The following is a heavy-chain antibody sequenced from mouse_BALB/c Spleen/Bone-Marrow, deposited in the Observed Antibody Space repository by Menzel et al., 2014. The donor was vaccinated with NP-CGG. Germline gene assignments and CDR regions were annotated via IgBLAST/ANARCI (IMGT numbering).Heavy chain of an antibody. CDR1: GYTFTDYW. Sequence: VQLQQSGAELVMPGASVKMSCKASGYTFTDYWMHWGKQRPGQGLEWIGAIDTSDSYTSYNQKFKGKATLTVDESSSTAYMQLSSLTSEDSAVYYCARSAGYWYFDVWGAGTTVTVSS. V-gene: IGHV1-69*01. J-gene: IGHJ1*01. CDR2: IDTSDSYT. CDR3: ARSAGYWYFDV. D-gene: IGHD1-2*01.